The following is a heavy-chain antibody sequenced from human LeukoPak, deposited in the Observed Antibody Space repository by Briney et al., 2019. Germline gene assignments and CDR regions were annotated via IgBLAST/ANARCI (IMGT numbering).Heavy chain of an antibody. CDR2: ISAYNGNT. Sequence: ASVKVSCKASGYTFTSYGISWVRQAPGQGLEWMGWISAYNGNTNYAQKLQGRVTMTTDTSTSTAYMDLRSLRSDDTAVYYCARVIVVVVAATSTPDAFDIWGQGTMVTVSS. CDR1: GYTFTSYG. D-gene: IGHD2-15*01. V-gene: IGHV1-18*01. J-gene: IGHJ3*02. CDR3: ARVIVVVVAATSTPDAFDI.